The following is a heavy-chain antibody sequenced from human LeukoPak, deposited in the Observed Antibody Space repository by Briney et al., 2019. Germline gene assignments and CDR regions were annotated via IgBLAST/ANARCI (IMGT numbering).Heavy chain of an antibody. CDR3: ARGGSFHEFDV. J-gene: IGHJ3*01. Sequence: ASVKVSCKASGYRFTDYWIQWVRQAPGQGLEWMGWINTNTGGTVYAQKSQGRVTMTRDTSLTTSYMDLSRLTSDDTAVYYCARGGSFHEFDVWGQGTMVIVSS. CDR2: INTNTGGT. D-gene: IGHD3-10*01. CDR1: GYRFTDYW. V-gene: IGHV1-2*02.